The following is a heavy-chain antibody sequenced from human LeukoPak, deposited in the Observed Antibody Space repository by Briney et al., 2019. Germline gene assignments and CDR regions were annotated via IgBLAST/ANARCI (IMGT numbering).Heavy chain of an antibody. CDR3: AKAGQQRVDAYET. D-gene: IGHD6-13*01. V-gene: IGHV3-74*01. Sequence: GGSLRLSCAASGFTFSSYWMHWVRQTPGKGLVWVSRINSDGSTTSYADSVKGRFTISRDNSKNTLYLQMISLRAEDTAVYYCAKAGQQRVDAYETWGQGTMVTVSS. CDR1: GFTFSSYW. CDR2: INSDGSTT. J-gene: IGHJ3*02.